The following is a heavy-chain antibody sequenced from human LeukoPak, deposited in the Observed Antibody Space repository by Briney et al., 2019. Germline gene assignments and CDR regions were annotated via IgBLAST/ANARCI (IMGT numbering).Heavy chain of an antibody. J-gene: IGHJ4*02. Sequence: SETLSLTCVVYGGSFSGYYWSWIRQPPGKGLEWIGEINHSGSTNYNPSLKSRVAISLDTSKNQFSLKMSSVTAADTAIYYCARPNYGDYIFGFDYWGQGILVTVSS. CDR1: GGSFSGYY. V-gene: IGHV4-34*01. CDR3: ARPNYGDYIFGFDY. D-gene: IGHD4-17*01. CDR2: INHSGST.